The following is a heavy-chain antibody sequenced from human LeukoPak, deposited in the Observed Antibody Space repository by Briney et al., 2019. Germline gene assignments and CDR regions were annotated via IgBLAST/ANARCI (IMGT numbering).Heavy chain of an antibody. CDR2: IYYSGST. J-gene: IGHJ4*02. CDR3: ARSPRDCSSTSCYPHTFDY. CDR1: GGSISSYY. Sequence: SETLSLTCTVSGGSISSYYWSWIRQPPGKGLEWIGYIYYSGSTNYNPSLKSRVTISVDTSKNQFSLKLSSVTAADTAVYYCARSPRDCSSTSCYPHTFDYWGQGTLVTVSS. V-gene: IGHV4-59*01. D-gene: IGHD2-2*01.